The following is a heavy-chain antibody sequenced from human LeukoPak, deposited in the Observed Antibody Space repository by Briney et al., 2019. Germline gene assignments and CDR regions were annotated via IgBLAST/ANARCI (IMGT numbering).Heavy chain of an antibody. D-gene: IGHD6-19*01. CDR2: ISPNSGGT. Sequence: GASVKVSCKASGYTFTGYYMHWVRQAPGQGLEWMGRISPNSGGTNYAQKFQGRVTMTRDTSISTAYMELSRLRSDDTAVYYCARDLGSSGWTEEAYFDYWGQGTLVTVSS. CDR3: ARDLGSSGWTEEAYFDY. J-gene: IGHJ4*02. CDR1: GYTFTGYY. V-gene: IGHV1-2*06.